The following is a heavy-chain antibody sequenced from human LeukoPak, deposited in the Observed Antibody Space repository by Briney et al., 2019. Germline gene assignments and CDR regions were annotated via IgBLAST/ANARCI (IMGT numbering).Heavy chain of an antibody. CDR2: ISSSSSYI. V-gene: IGHV3-21*01. J-gene: IGHJ3*02. D-gene: IGHD2-2*01. Sequence: VGSLRLSCAASGFTFSSYSMNGVRQAPGKGLEWVSSISSSSSYIYYADSVKGRFTISRDNAKNSLYLQMNSLRAEDTAVYYCARENPYCSSTSCPEVDAFDIWGQGTMVTVSS. CDR1: GFTFSSYS. CDR3: ARENPYCSSTSCPEVDAFDI.